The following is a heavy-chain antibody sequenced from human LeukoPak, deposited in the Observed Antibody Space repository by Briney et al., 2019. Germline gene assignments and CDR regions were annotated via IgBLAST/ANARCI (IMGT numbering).Heavy chain of an antibody. CDR1: GFTFSDYY. CDR3: ARGLFVAGSFFDS. D-gene: IGHD1-26*01. Sequence: GGSLRLSCAASGFTFSDYYMSWIRQAPGEGLEWLSFISPSGGAIYYADSVKGRFTISRDNARNSLYLQMNSLKAEDTAVYYCARGLFVAGSFFDSWGQGTLVTVSS. V-gene: IGHV3-11*04. J-gene: IGHJ4*02. CDR2: ISPSGGAI.